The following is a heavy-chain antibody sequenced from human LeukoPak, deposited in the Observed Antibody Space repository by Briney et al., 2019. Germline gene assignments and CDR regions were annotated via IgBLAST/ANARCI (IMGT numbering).Heavy chain of an antibody. CDR3: ARDQYYDSSGYYSSDAFDI. V-gene: IGHV1-69*04. D-gene: IGHD3-22*01. CDR2: IIPILGIA. CDR1: GGTFSSYA. J-gene: IGHJ3*02. Sequence: SVKVSCKASGGTFSSYAISWVRQAPGQGLEWMGRIIPILGIANYAQKFQGRVTITADKSTSTAYMELSSLRSEDTAVYYCARDQYYDSSGYYSSDAFDIWGQGTMVTVSS.